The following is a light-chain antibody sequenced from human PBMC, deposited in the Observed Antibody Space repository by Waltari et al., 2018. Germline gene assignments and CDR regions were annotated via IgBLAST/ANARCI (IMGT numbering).Light chain of an antibody. J-gene: IGLJ3*02. CDR2: DVV. CDR1: SSEVGAVNF. CDR3: TSYTTGSTLVV. V-gene: IGLV2-14*03. Sequence: QSDLTQPDSVSGAPGQSITITCTGTSSEVGAVNFVSWYQEHPGKAPKLLIYDVVNRPSGVSNRFSGSKSGNTASLTISGLQAEDEADYYCTSYTTGSTLVVFGGGTKLTVL.